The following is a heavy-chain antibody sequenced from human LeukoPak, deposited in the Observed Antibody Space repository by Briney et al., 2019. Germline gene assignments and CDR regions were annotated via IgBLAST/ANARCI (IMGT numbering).Heavy chain of an antibody. D-gene: IGHD3-22*01. J-gene: IGHJ5*02. CDR3: ARGEYYDSSGYFEDTDYNWFDP. V-gene: IGHV1-8*01. CDR1: GYTFTSYD. Sequence: ASVKVSCKASGYTFTSYDINWVRQATGQGLEWMGWMNPNSGNTGYAQKFQGRVTMTRNTSISTAYMELSSLRSEDTAVYYCARGEYYDSSGYFEDTDYNWFDPWGQGTLVTVSS. CDR2: MNPNSGNT.